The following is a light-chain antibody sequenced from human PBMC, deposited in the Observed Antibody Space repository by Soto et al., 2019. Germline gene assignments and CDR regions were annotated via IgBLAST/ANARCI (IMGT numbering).Light chain of an antibody. CDR3: QQYGSSPIT. CDR2: GAS. Sequence: EIVLTQSPDTLSLSPVGRATLSCRASQSVTRDYLGWYQQTPGQAPRLLIFGASSRATGIPDRFTGSGSGTDFTLTISRVEPEDFAVYYCQQYGSSPITFGQGTRLEI. V-gene: IGKV3-20*01. J-gene: IGKJ5*01. CDR1: QSVTRDY.